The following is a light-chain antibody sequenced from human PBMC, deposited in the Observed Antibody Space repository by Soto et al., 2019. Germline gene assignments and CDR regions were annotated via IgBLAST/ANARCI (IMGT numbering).Light chain of an antibody. V-gene: IGKV3-15*01. CDR2: GAS. CDR1: QSVSSN. J-gene: IGKJ4*01. CDR3: QQYNNWPPLT. Sequence: EIVMTQSPATLSVSPGERAPLSCRASQSVSSNLAWYQQKPGQAPRPLIYGASTRATGIPARFSGSGSGKEFTLTISSLQSEDFAFYYCQQYNNWPPLTFGGGTKVEIK.